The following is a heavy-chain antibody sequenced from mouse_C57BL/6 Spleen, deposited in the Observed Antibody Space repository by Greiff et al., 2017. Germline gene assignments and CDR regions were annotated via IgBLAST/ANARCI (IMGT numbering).Heavy chain of an antibody. Sequence: QVQLQQPGAELVRPGTSVKLSCKASGYTFTSYWMHWVKQRPGQGLEWIGVIDPSDSYTNYNQKFKGKATLTVDTSSSTAYMQLSSLTSEDSAVYYGARCYYGSSFDAMDYWGQGTSVTVSS. CDR1: GYTFTSYW. CDR2: IDPSDSYT. J-gene: IGHJ4*01. D-gene: IGHD1-1*01. V-gene: IGHV1-59*01. CDR3: ARCYYGSSFDAMDY.